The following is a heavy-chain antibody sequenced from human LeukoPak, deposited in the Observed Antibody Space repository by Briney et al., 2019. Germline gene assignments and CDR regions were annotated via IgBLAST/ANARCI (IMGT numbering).Heavy chain of an antibody. V-gene: IGHV3-48*03. J-gene: IGHJ4*02. CDR1: GFTFSSYE. Sequence: GGSLRLSCAASGFTFSSYEMNWVRQAPGKGLEWVSYISSGNSTIYYADSVKGRFTISRDNAKNSLFLQMNSLRAEDTAVYYCARGRIPMIRGDQDYWGQGTLVTVSS. D-gene: IGHD3-10*01. CDR2: ISSGNSTI. CDR3: ARGRIPMIRGDQDY.